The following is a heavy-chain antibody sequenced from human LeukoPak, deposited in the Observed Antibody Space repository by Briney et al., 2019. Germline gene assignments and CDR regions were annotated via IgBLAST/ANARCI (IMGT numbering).Heavy chain of an antibody. V-gene: IGHV4-31*03. CDR2: IYYSGST. Sequence: SETLSLTCTVSGGSISSGDYYWSWIRQHPGKGLEWIGYIYYSGSTYYNPSLKSRITISLDTSKNQFSLQLTSVTPEDTAVYYCARDEGNSGWYTFDYWGQGTLVTVSS. D-gene: IGHD6-19*01. CDR1: GGSISSGDYY. CDR3: ARDEGNSGWYTFDY. J-gene: IGHJ4*02.